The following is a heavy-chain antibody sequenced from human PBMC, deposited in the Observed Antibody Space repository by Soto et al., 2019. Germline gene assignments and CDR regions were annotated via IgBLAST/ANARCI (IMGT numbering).Heavy chain of an antibody. J-gene: IGHJ4*02. CDR2: VYYSGST. Sequence: SETLSLTCTVSGGSVSTGSHYWSWIRQPPGKGLEWIGYVYYSGSTIYNPSLKSRVTISVDTSKNQFSLKLSSVTAADTAVYYCARSEATGLDHWGQGTLVTVSS. D-gene: IGHD1-26*01. V-gene: IGHV4-61*01. CDR1: GGSVSTGSHY. CDR3: ARSEATGLDH.